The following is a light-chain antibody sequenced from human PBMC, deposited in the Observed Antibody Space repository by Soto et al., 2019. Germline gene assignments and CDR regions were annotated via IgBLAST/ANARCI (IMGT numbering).Light chain of an antibody. CDR1: SADVGGYKY. V-gene: IGLV2-14*01. CDR2: DVT. Sequence: QSVLTQPASVSGSPGQSITISCTGTSADVGGYKYVSWLQQHPGKVPKLLIYDVTSRPSGVSNRLSGSKSGNTASLIISGLQAEDEADYYCISYTSSDTYVFGTGTKVTVL. J-gene: IGLJ1*01. CDR3: ISYTSSDTYV.